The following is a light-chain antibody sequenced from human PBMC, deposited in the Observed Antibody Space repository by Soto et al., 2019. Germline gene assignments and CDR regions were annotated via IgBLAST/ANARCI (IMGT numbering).Light chain of an antibody. V-gene: IGLV2-11*01. J-gene: IGLJ1*01. CDR3: CSYAGTFYV. CDR1: SSDFGGYNY. Sequence: QSVLTQPRSVSGSPGQSVTISCTGTSSDFGGYNYVPWYQHHPGKAPKLMIYDVSERPSGVPDRFSGSKSGNTASLTISGLQAEDEADYYCCSYAGTFYVFGNGTKVTVL. CDR2: DVS.